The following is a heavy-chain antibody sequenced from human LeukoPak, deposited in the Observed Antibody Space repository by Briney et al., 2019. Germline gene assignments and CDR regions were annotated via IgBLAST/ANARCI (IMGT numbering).Heavy chain of an antibody. J-gene: IGHJ4*02. CDR3: ARGLVGSGCYFDY. Sequence: GALILSCAASGCTFRSYSMNWVRQAPGKGLERVSSISSSSRYIYYADSVKYRFTISRHNAKTLLYMQMNRLRAEATAVYYCARGLVGSGCYFDYWGQGTLVIVSS. D-gene: IGHD6-19*01. V-gene: IGHV3-21*04. CDR1: GCTFRSYS. CDR2: ISSSSRYI.